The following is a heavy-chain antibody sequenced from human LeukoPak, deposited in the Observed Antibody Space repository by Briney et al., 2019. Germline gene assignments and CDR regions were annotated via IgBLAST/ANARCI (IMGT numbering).Heavy chain of an antibody. CDR2: ISSSGSSI. V-gene: IGHV3-11*01. D-gene: IGHD6-6*01. CDR3: ARGGREYSSSYDL. Sequence: GESLRLSCAASGFTFSDHYMSWIRQAPGKGLEWVSYISSSGSSIYYADSVKGRFTISRDNAKNSLYLQMNSLRVEDTAVYYCARGGREYSSSYDLWGQGTLVTVSS. J-gene: IGHJ5*02. CDR1: GFTFSDHY.